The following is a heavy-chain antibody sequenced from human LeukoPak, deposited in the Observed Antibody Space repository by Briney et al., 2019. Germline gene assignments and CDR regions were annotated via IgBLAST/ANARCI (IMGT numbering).Heavy chain of an antibody. Sequence: PGGSLRLSCAASGFTFDDYGMSWVRQAPGKGLEWVSGINWNGGSTGYADSVKGRFTISRDNAKNSLYLQMNSLRAEDTALYHCARVGGCSETEYYFDYWGQGTLVTVSS. D-gene: IGHD3-10*02. CDR1: GFTFDDYG. CDR2: INWNGGST. V-gene: IGHV3-20*01. CDR3: ARVGGCSETEYYFDY. J-gene: IGHJ4*02.